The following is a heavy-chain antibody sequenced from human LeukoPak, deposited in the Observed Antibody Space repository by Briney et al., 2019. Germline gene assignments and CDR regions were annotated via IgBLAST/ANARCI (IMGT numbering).Heavy chain of an antibody. CDR1: RYSISSAYY. CDR2: IYHGGST. Sequence: PSETLSLPCSVSRYSISSAYYWGWIRQPPGKGLEWIGTIYHGGSTYYNPSLKSRVTISVDTSKNQFSLKLNSVTAADTAVYYCARAMVRGISGVYFDYWGQGTLVTVSS. D-gene: IGHD3-10*01. V-gene: IGHV4-38-2*02. CDR3: ARAMVRGISGVYFDY. J-gene: IGHJ4*02.